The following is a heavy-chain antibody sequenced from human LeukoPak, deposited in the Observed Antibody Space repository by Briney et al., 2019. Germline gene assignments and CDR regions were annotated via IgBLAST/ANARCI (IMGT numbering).Heavy chain of an antibody. D-gene: IGHD5-18*01. CDR3: ARFGGLGSYGYLGFDY. CDR2: INPNSGGT. J-gene: IGHJ4*02. V-gene: IGHV1-2*02. Sequence: ASVKVSCKASGYTFTDYYMHWVRQAPGQGLEWMGWINPNSGGTNSAQKFQGRVTMTSDTSITTAYMELSRLRSDDTAVYYCARFGGLGSYGYLGFDYWGQGTLVTVSS. CDR1: GYTFTDYY.